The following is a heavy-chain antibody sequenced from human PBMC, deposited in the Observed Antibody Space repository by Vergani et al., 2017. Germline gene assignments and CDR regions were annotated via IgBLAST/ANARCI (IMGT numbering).Heavy chain of an antibody. CDR3: AGDRSGRSCDSAFDY. V-gene: IGHV1-69*13. D-gene: IGHD2-15*01. CDR2: IIPSFGTA. Sequence: VQLVQSGGGVKKPGCSVKVSCKASGGTFSSYAISWVRQAPGKGLEWMGRIIPSFGTANYAQKFKGRGTITADESTSTAYMELRSLRPGDTAVYYCAGDRSGRSCDSAFDYWRQATLVTVSS. CDR1: GGTFSSYA. J-gene: IGHJ4*02.